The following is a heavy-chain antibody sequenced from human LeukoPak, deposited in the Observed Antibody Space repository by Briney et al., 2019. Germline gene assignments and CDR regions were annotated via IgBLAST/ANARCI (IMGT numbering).Heavy chain of an antibody. V-gene: IGHV4-59*08. Sequence: PSETLSLTCAVSGGSIRSFYWSWIRQPPGKGLEWIGYISYSGSTYYNSSLKSRVTISVDTSKNQFSLRLNSVTAADTAVYYCTRTDSSGPRAYYYGMDVWGQGTTVTVSS. D-gene: IGHD3-22*01. J-gene: IGHJ6*02. CDR3: TRTDSSGPRAYYYGMDV. CDR1: GGSIRSFY. CDR2: ISYSGST.